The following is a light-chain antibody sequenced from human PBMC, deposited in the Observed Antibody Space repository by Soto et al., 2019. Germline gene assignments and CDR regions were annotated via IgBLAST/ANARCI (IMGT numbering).Light chain of an antibody. CDR3: SSYTTSSTLDHVV. J-gene: IGLJ2*01. V-gene: IGLV1-47*01. Sequence: QSVLTQSPSASGTPGQRVTISCSASSSNFVSNSVSWYQHVPGTAPKLLISRNHQRPSGVPDRFSASKSGTSASLAISDLRSEDEADYYCSSYTTSSTLDHVVFGGGTKVTVL. CDR2: RNH. CDR1: SSNFVSNS.